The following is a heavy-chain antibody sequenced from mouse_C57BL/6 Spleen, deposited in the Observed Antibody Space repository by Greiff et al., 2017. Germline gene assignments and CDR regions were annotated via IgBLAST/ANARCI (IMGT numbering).Heavy chain of an antibody. J-gene: IGHJ4*01. D-gene: IGHD3-3*01. CDR2: IYPSDSET. CDR1: GYTFTSYW. Sequence: QVQLQQPGAELVRPGSSVKLSCKASGYTFTSYWTDWVKQRPGQGLEWIGNIYPSDSETHYNQKFKDKATLTVDKSSSTAYMQLSSLTSEDSAVCYCAGGDMDYWGQGTSVTVSS. V-gene: IGHV1-61*01. CDR3: AGGDMDY.